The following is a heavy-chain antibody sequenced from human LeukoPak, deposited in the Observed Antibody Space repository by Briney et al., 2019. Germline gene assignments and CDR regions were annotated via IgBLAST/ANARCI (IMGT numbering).Heavy chain of an antibody. CDR3: ARDPAVVVVAATPEYYFDY. D-gene: IGHD2-15*01. CDR1: RFTFSSYS. J-gene: IGHJ4*02. V-gene: IGHV3-21*01. CDR2: ISSSSSYI. Sequence: GGSLRLSCAASRFTFSSYSMNWVRQAPGKGREWLSSISSSSSYIYSADSVKGRFTISRDNAKNSLYLQMSSLRAEDTAVYSCARDPAVVVVAATPEYYFDYWGQGTLVTVSS.